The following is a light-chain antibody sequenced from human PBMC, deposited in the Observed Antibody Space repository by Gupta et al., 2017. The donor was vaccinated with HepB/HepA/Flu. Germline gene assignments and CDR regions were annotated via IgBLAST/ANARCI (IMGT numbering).Light chain of an antibody. Sequence: QSALNQPAYVSGSPGQSITISCTGTSSDVGGYNYVSWHQQHPGKAPQLLIYDVGDRPSGVSNRFSGSQSGNTASLTISGLQAEDEADYYCSSYTSSSALEVIFGGGTTLTVL. V-gene: IGLV2-14*03. CDR3: SSYTSSSALEVI. CDR2: DVG. J-gene: IGLJ2*01. CDR1: SSDVGGYNY.